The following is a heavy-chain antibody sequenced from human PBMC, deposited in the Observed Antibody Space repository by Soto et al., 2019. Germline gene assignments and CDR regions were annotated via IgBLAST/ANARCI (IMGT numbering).Heavy chain of an antibody. J-gene: IGHJ6*02. CDR2: ISGSSSSK. CDR3: ARDRAADFGDYGVGMDV. CDR1: GFTFSRYA. Sequence: EVQLVESGGGLVKPGGSLRLSCAASGFTFSRYAMNWVRQAPGKGLEYVSSISGSSSSKYYGDSVKGRFTISRDNAKNSLSPQMNSLRAEDTAVYYCARDRAADFGDYGVGMDVWGQGTTVTVSS. V-gene: IGHV3-21*01. D-gene: IGHD4-17*01.